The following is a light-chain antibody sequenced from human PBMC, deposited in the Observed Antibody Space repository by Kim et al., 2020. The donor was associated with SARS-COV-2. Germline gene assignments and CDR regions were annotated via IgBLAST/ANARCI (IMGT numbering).Light chain of an antibody. CDR2: DAS. CDR3: QQRSNWPPMYS. J-gene: IGKJ2*03. CDR1: QSVSSY. V-gene: IGKV3-11*01. Sequence: PRERATLSCRASQSVSSYLAWYQQKPGQAPRLLIYDASNRATGIPARFSGSGSGTDFTLTISSLEPEDFAVYYCQQRSNWPPMYSFGQGTKLEI.